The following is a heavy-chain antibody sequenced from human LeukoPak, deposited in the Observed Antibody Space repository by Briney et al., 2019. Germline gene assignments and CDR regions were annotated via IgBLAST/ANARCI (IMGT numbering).Heavy chain of an antibody. CDR3: AEMGFHTTIVNYFDS. Sequence: GGSLRLSCAASGFTFSSYAMSWVRHSPGKGLEWVAGVSAGDSRTDYADSVKGRFTISRDNSKHTVYLQMNSLGAEDTAVFYCAEMGFHTTIVNYFDSWGQGTLVTVSS. D-gene: IGHD5-24*01. CDR2: VSAGDSRT. J-gene: IGHJ4*02. V-gene: IGHV3-23*01. CDR1: GFTFSSYA.